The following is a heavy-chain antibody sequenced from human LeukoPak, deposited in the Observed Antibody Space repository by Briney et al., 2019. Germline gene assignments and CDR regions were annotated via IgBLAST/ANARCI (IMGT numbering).Heavy chain of an antibody. CDR2: INTDGSTI. CDR1: GFTFSDCW. J-gene: IGHJ4*02. Sequence: PGGSLRLSCAASGFTFSDCWMHWVRQAPGKGLEWVSRINTDGSTINYADSVKGRFTVSRDNANNTMYLQMNSLRAEDSAVYYCARALGYSYGYGIYWGQGTLVTVSS. V-gene: IGHV3-74*01. CDR3: ARALGYSYGYGIY. D-gene: IGHD5-18*01.